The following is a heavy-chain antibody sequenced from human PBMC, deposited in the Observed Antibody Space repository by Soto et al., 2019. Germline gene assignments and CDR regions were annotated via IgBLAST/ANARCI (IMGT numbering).Heavy chain of an antibody. J-gene: IGHJ4*02. CDR3: TKNSAYALDY. CDR1: RYSTNNNNW. Sequence: PSETLSLTCDVSRYSTNNNNWWSGVRQPPGGGLEWIGELHHGGSTNYNPSLESRVTFSVDISKNQFFLKLSSVTAADTAVYYCTKNSAYALDYWGQGTLVTVSS. V-gene: IGHV4-4*02. D-gene: IGHD5-12*01. CDR2: LHHGGST.